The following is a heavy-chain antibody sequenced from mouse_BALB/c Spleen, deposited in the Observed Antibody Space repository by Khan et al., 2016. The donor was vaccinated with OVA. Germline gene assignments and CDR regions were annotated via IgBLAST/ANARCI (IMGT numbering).Heavy chain of an antibody. V-gene: IGHV3-2*02. CDR1: GYSITSDYA. Sequence: EVQLQESGPGLVKPSQSLSLTCTVTGYSITSDYAWNWIRQFPGNKLEWMGYISYSGSTSYTPSLKSRISITRDPSKNQFFLQLNSVTTEDTATYYGARGRAYWGQGTLVTVSA. CDR3: ARGRAY. D-gene: IGHD3-3*01. J-gene: IGHJ3*01. CDR2: ISYSGST.